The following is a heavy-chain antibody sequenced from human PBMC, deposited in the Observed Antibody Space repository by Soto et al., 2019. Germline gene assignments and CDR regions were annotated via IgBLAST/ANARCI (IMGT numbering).Heavy chain of an antibody. CDR2: IIPIFGTA. D-gene: IGHD2-2*01. J-gene: IGHJ5*02. CDR3: ARGPPYQPVAGGWFDP. V-gene: IGHV1-69*13. Sequence: SEKFSCKASGRTFSISAIKCERQAPGQVLEWMGGIIPIFGTANYAQKFQGRVTITADESTSTAYMELSSLRSEDTAVYYCARGPPYQPVAGGWFDPWGQGTLVTVSS. CDR1: GRTFSISA.